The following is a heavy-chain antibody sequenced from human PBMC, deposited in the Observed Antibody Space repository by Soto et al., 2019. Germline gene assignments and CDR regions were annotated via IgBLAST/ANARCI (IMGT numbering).Heavy chain of an antibody. CDR2: IYYSGST. CDR3: ARDRGSPGWADAFDI. CDR1: GGSISSGGYY. D-gene: IGHD3-16*01. V-gene: IGHV4-31*03. J-gene: IGHJ3*02. Sequence: QVQLQESGPGLVKPSQTLSLTCTVSGGSISSGGYYWSWIRQHPGKGLEWIGYIYYSGSTYYNPSLKSRVTISVDTSKIQFSLKLSSVTAADTAVYYCARDRGSPGWADAFDIWGQGTMVTVSS.